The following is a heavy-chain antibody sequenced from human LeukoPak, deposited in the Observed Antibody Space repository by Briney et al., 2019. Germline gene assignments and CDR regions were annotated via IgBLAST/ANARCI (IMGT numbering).Heavy chain of an antibody. CDR1: GYTFGRYW. CDR2: IYPDDSEI. CDR3: ARLWWGRSWTQGYFDY. J-gene: IGHJ4*02. Sequence: GESLKISCNTSGYTFGRYWIAWVRQMPGKGLEWMGFIYPDDSEIRYSPSFQGQVTISADKSINTAYLQWNSLKASDTAMYYCARLWWGRSWTQGYFDYWGQGTLVTLSS. D-gene: IGHD6-13*01. V-gene: IGHV5-51*01.